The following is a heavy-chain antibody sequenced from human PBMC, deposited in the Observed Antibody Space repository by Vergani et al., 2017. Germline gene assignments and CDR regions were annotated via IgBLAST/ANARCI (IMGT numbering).Heavy chain of an antibody. CDR1: GFPFSTYG. D-gene: IGHD6-6*01. J-gene: IGHJ6*03. CDR3: ARSDYIAARSVYYYMDV. V-gene: IGHV3-33*05. CDR2: IQKDGIDK. Sequence: QVQLVESGGGVVQPGESLRLSCAASGFPFSTYGMHWVRQAPGKGLEWVAFIQKDGIDKFYADSVRGRFTISRDNAKNSLYLQMNSLRAEDTAVYYCARSDYIAARSVYYYMDVWGKGTTVTVSS.